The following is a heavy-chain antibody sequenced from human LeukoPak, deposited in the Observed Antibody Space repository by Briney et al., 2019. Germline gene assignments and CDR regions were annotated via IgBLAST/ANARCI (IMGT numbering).Heavy chain of an antibody. CDR1: GYTFTSYY. J-gene: IGHJ6*02. CDR2: TSPSGGST. V-gene: IGHV1-46*01. D-gene: IGHD3-3*01. Sequence: GASVKVSCKASGYTFTSYYMHWVRQAPGQGLEWMGITSPSGGSTSYAQKFQGRVTMTRDTSTSTVYMELSSLRSEDTAVYYCARDPATQIRFLEWLTPNYYYYGMDVWGQGTTVTVSS. CDR3: ARDPATQIRFLEWLTPNYYYYGMDV.